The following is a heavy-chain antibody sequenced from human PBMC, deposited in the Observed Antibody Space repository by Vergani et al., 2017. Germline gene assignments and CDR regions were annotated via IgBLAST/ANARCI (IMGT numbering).Heavy chain of an antibody. CDR1: GFTFSSYA. CDR3: ARDSVYYDSSGYYSGYYYYMDV. CDR2: ISGSGGST. J-gene: IGHJ6*03. V-gene: IGHV3-23*01. D-gene: IGHD3-22*01. Sequence: EVQLLESGGGLVQPGGSLRLSCAASGFTFSSYAMSWVRQAPGKGLEWVSAISGSGGSTYYADSVKGRFTISRDNSKNSLYLQMNSLRAEDTAVYYCARDSVYYDSSGYYSGYYYYMDVWGKGTTVTVSS.